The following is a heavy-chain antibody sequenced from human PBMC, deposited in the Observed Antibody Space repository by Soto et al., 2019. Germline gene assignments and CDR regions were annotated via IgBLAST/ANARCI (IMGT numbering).Heavy chain of an antibody. Sequence: DVQLLESGGHLVQPGGSLRLSCAASGFTFSSYAMSWVRQAPGKGLEWVSSVSAGGDMTYYSDSVKGRFTISRDNSNNALFLQMTCVGIEDTALYYCARGDRGGSGSPASYYYSGLDVWGQGATVTVS. CDR1: GFTFSSYA. D-gene: IGHD3-10*01. V-gene: IGHV3-23*01. CDR2: VSAGGDMT. CDR3: ARGDRGGSGSPASYYYSGLDV. J-gene: IGHJ6*02.